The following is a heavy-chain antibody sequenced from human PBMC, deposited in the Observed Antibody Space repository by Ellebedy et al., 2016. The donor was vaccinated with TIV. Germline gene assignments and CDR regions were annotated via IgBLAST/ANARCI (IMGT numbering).Heavy chain of an antibody. J-gene: IGHJ4*02. D-gene: IGHD1-1*01. V-gene: IGHV4-34*01. Sequence: SETLSLXXAVYGGSLSANYSSWIRQSPGKGLEWIGEINHSGSANYNPSLKSRVTISVDTSKNQFSLKLRSVTAADTSLYYCAKTLDTYYFDSWGQGTLFTVSS. CDR3: AKTLDTYYFDS. CDR1: GGSLSANY. CDR2: INHSGSA.